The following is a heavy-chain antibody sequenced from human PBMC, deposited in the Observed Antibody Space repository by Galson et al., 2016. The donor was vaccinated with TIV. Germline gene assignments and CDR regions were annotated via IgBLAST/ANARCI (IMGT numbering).Heavy chain of an antibody. CDR1: GYTFTSFD. J-gene: IGHJ4*02. CDR3: ARGHYYDTSGYSFDF. V-gene: IGHV1-8*01. Sequence: SVKVSCKASGYTFTSFDISWIRQAPGQGLEWMGWMSPANGNTGYAQKFRGRITMTRHPSTTTVYMELSGLTSEDTAVYYCARGHYYDTSGYSFDFWGQRTLVTVPS. CDR2: MSPANGNT. D-gene: IGHD3-22*01.